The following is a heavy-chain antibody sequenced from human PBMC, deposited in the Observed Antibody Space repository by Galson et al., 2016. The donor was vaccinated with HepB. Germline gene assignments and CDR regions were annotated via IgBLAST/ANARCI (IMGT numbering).Heavy chain of an antibody. J-gene: IGHJ6*02. CDR2: INSDGSST. D-gene: IGHD3-9*01. CDR1: GFTFSSYW. CDR3: AMYYDILTGYYKHFYYHSMDV. Sequence: SLRLSCAASGFTFSSYWMHWVRQPPGKGLVWVSCINSDGSSTSYADSVKGRFTISRDNAKNTLYLQMNGLRAEDTAVYYCAMYYDILTGYYKHFYYHSMDVWGQGTTVTVSS. V-gene: IGHV3-74*01.